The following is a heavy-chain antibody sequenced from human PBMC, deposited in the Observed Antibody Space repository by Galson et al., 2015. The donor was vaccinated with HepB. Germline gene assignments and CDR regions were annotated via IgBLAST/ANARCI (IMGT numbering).Heavy chain of an antibody. J-gene: IGHJ4*02. CDR3: ASGTPEAAAGKYYFDY. D-gene: IGHD6-13*01. V-gene: IGHV1-3*01. Sequence: SVKVSCKASGYTFTSYAMHWVRQAPGQRLEWMGWINAGNGNTKYPQKFQGRVTITRDTSASTAYMELSSLRSEDTAVYYCASGTPEAAAGKYYFDYWGQGTLVTVSS. CDR1: GYTFTSYA. CDR2: INAGNGNT.